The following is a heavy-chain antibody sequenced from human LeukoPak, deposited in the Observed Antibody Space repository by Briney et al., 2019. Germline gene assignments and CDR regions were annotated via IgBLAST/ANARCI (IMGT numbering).Heavy chain of an antibody. D-gene: IGHD5-18*01. V-gene: IGHV4-34*01. CDR3: ARGRYSYGRYYFDY. CDR1: GGSFSGYY. CDR2: INHSGST. J-gene: IGHJ4*02. Sequence: SETLSLTCAVYGGSFSGYYWSWIRQPPGKGPESIGEINHSGSTNYNPSLKSRVTISIDTSKNQFSLKLSSVTAADTAVYYCARGRYSYGRYYFDYWGQGPLVTVSS.